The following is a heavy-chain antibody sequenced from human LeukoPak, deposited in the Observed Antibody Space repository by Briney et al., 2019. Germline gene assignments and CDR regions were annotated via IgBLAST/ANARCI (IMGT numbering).Heavy chain of an antibody. Sequence: SVKVSCKASGGSFTFTSHAITWVRQAPGQGLEWMAGIIPSYGSPSYAQRFQGRVTITSDESARTVYMELSSLRSEDTAVYYCAGFFYDNSHDAFDLWGQGTMVTVSS. J-gene: IGHJ3*01. CDR3: AGFFYDNSHDAFDL. CDR1: GGSFTFTSHA. D-gene: IGHD3-22*01. CDR2: IIPSYGSP. V-gene: IGHV1-69*01.